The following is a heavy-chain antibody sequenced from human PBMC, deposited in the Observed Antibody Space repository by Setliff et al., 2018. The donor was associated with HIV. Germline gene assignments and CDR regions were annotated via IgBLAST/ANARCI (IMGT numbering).Heavy chain of an antibody. CDR2: IYHSGST. J-gene: IGHJ4*02. CDR1: GGSISSGSYY. Sequence: SETLSLTCSVSGGSISSGSYYWSWIRQTPGKGLEWIGSIYHSGSTNYNPSLKSRVTISVDKSKKQFSLKLSSVTAADTAVYYCARERQWLERDYFDYWGQGTLVTVSS. V-gene: IGHV4-39*07. CDR3: ARERQWLERDYFDY. D-gene: IGHD6-19*01.